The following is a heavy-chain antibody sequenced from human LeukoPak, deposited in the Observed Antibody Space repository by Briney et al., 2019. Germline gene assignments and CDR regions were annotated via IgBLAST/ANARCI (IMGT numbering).Heavy chain of an antibody. V-gene: IGHV1-69*13. CDR3: AGWELLKGVFDY. D-gene: IGHD1-26*01. Sequence: GASVKVSCKASGGTFSSYAISWVRQAPGQGLEWMGGIIPIFGTANYAQKFQGRVTITADESTSTAYMELNSLRSEDTAVYYCAGWELLKGVFDYWGQGTLVTVSS. J-gene: IGHJ4*02. CDR1: GGTFSSYA. CDR2: IIPIFGTA.